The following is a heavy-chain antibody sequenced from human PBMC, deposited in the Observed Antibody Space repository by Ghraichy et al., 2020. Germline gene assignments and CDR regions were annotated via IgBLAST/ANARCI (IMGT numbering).Heavy chain of an antibody. V-gene: IGHV1-69*13. CDR3: ARDKSGSSGWYGDQSWYFDL. CDR1: GGTFSSYA. J-gene: IGHJ2*01. Sequence: SVKVSCKASGGTFSSYAISWVRQAPGQGLEWMGGIIPIFGTANYAQKFQGRVTITADESTSTAYMELSSLRSEDTAVYYCARDKSGSSGWYGDQSWYFDLWGRGTLVTVSS. D-gene: IGHD6-19*01. CDR2: IIPIFGTA.